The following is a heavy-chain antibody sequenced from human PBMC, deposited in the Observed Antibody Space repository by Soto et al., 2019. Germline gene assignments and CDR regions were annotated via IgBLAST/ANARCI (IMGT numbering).Heavy chain of an antibody. D-gene: IGHD3-3*01. CDR2: ISYSGIT. CDR3: ARYLDFWSGHADAFDV. J-gene: IGHJ3*01. CDR1: GDSISSGDYY. V-gene: IGHV4-31*03. Sequence: VQLQESGPGLVMPSQTLSLTCTVSGDSISSGDYYWGWIRQHPGRGMEWIGYISYSGITYYNTTIKRRGTITLYTSKNQFSLELNSVTAADTAIYYCARYLDFWSGHADAFDVWGQGRMVTVSS.